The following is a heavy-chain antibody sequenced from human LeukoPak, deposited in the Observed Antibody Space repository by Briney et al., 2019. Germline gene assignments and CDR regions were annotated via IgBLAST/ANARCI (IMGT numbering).Heavy chain of an antibody. CDR2: IYCSGST. Sequence: PSETLSLTCTVSGGSISSHYWSWIRQPPGKGLEWIGYIYCSGSTNYNPSLKSRVTISVDTSKNQFSLKLSSVTAADTAVCYCARARGDDSSGYYYFYYYYYYMDVWGKGTTVTVSS. CDR1: GGSISSHY. J-gene: IGHJ6*03. CDR3: ARARGDDSSGYYYFYYYYYYMDV. V-gene: IGHV4-59*11. D-gene: IGHD3-22*01.